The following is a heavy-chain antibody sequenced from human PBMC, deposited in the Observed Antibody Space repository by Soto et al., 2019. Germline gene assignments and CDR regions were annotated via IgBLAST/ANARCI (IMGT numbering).Heavy chain of an antibody. J-gene: IGHJ6*02. CDR3: VREYCSSTSCYSGSYYYGMDV. D-gene: IGHD2-2*01. CDR2: IIPIFGTA. V-gene: IGHV1-69*13. CDR1: GGTFSSYA. Sequence: SVKVSCKASGGTFSSYAISWVRQAPGQGLEWMGGIIPIFGTASYAQKFQGRVTIIADESTSTAYMELSSLRSEDTAVYYCVREYCSSTSCYSGSYYYGMDVWGQGTTVTVSS.